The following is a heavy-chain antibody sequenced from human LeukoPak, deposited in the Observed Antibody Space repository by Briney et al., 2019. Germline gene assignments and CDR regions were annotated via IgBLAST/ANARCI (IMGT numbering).Heavy chain of an antibody. J-gene: IGHJ3*02. Sequence: GRSLRLSCAASGFSFSSYWMHWVRQVPGKGLVWVSRINSDGSNTNYADSVKGRFTISRDNAKKTLYLQMNSLRAEDTAVYYCVRWGLGKGEAFDIWGQGTMVTVSS. D-gene: IGHD3-10*01. V-gene: IGHV3-74*01. CDR1: GFSFSSYW. CDR3: VRWGLGKGEAFDI. CDR2: INSDGSNT.